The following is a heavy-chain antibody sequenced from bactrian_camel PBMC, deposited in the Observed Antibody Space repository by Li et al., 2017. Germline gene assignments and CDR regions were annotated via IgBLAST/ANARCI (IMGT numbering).Heavy chain of an antibody. D-gene: IGHD3*01. CDR2: LDNGDGST. J-gene: IGHJ6*01. CDR1: LNPDSRYC. Sequence: DVQLVESGGGSVQTGGSLRLSCATALNPDSRYCLGWIRQVPGKEREGVANLDNGDGSTKYADPVKGRFTISRDIAEKKLYLQMNDLKREDTAIYYCAARRFPRIDVLSQDAALSPGEYNAWGQGTQVTVS. V-gene: IGHV3S31*01. CDR3: AARRFPRIDVLSQDAALSPGEYNA.